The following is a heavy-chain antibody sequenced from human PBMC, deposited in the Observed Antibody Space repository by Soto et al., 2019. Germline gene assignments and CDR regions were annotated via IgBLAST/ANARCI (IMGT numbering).Heavy chain of an antibody. Sequence: GSLRLSCAASGFTFSSYAMSWVRQAPGKGLEWVSAISGSGGSTYYADSVKGRFTISRDNSKNTLYLQMNSLRAEDTAVYYCAKSQYSSSRYYYYGMDVWGQGTTVTVSS. J-gene: IGHJ6*02. D-gene: IGHD6-6*01. CDR3: AKSQYSSSRYYYYGMDV. CDR2: ISGSGGST. CDR1: GFTFSSYA. V-gene: IGHV3-23*01.